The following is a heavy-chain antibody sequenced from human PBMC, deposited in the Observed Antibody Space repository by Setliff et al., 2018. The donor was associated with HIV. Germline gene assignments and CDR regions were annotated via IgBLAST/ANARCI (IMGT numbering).Heavy chain of an antibody. D-gene: IGHD3-10*01. CDR2: INPNSGDT. J-gene: IGHJ3*02. CDR3: ARGRGVLLWFGESANVFDI. V-gene: IGHV1-8*02. Sequence: ASVKVSCKASGFTFTTYDINWVRQSTGQGLEWMGWINPNSGDTGYAQKFQGRVTMTRNTSISTAYMELSSLRSEDTAVYYCARGRGVLLWFGESANVFDIWGQGTMVT. CDR1: GFTFTTYD.